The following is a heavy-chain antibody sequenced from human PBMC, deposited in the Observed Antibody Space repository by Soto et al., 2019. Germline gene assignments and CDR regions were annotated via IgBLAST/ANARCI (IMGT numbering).Heavy chain of an antibody. Sequence: GGSLRLSCAASGFTFSSYWMSWVRQAPGKGLEWVANVKQDGSEKYYVDSVKGRFTISRDNAKNSLYLQMNSLRAEDTAVYYCASELGYCSSTSCYARAFDIWGQGTMVTVSS. CDR3: ASELGYCSSTSCYARAFDI. V-gene: IGHV3-7*05. J-gene: IGHJ3*02. CDR2: VKQDGSEK. CDR1: GFTFSSYW. D-gene: IGHD2-2*01.